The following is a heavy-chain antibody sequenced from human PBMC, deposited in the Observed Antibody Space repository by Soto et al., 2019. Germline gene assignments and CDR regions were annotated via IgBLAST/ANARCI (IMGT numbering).Heavy chain of an antibody. D-gene: IGHD6-6*01. Sequence: SVKVSCKASGGTFSSYTISWVRQAPGQGLEWMGRIIPILGIANYAQKFQGRVTITADKSTSTAYMELSSLRSEDTAVYYCAIDPLAARPPNWFDPWGQGTLVTVSS. CDR1: GGTFSSYT. CDR3: AIDPLAARPPNWFDP. CDR2: IIPILGIA. V-gene: IGHV1-69*04. J-gene: IGHJ5*02.